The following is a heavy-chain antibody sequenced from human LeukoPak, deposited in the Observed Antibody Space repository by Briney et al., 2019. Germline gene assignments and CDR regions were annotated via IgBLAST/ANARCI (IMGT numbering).Heavy chain of an antibody. CDR1: GGSISSYY. Sequence: SETLSLTCTVPGGSISSYYWSWIRQPPGKGLEWIGYIYYSGSTNYNPSLKSRVTISVDTSKNQFSLRLSSVTAADTAVYYCARVTGYMIEDYFDYWGQGTLVTVSS. CDR3: ARVTGYMIEDYFDY. D-gene: IGHD3-22*01. CDR2: IYYSGST. J-gene: IGHJ4*02. V-gene: IGHV4-59*01.